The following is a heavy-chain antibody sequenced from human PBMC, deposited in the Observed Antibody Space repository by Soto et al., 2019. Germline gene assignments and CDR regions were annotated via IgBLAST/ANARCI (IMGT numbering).Heavy chain of an antibody. CDR2: ISGSGGST. J-gene: IGHJ4*02. V-gene: IGHV3-23*01. CDR1: GFTFSSYA. Sequence: EVQLLESGGGLVQPGGSLRLSCAASGFTFSSYAMSWVRQAPGKGLEWVSAISGSGGSTYYADSVKGRFTISRDNSKNTLYRKVNILSAEDTAGYYGAKYPGAGAAPLDYWGQGTLVTVSS. CDR3: AKYPGAGAAPLDY. D-gene: IGHD2-15*01.